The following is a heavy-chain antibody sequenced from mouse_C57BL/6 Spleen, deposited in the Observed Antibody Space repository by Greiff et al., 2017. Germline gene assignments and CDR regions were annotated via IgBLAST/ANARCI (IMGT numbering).Heavy chain of an antibody. D-gene: IGHD2-1*01. CDR3: TRYYGNYDYAMDY. CDR1: GYTFTDYE. Sequence: SGAELVRPGASVTLSCKASGYTFTDYEMHWVKQTPVHGLEWIGAIDPETGGTAYNQKFKGKAILTADKSSSTAYMELRSLTSEDSAVYYCTRYYGNYDYAMDYWGQGTSVTVSS. J-gene: IGHJ4*01. CDR2: IDPETGGT. V-gene: IGHV1-15*01.